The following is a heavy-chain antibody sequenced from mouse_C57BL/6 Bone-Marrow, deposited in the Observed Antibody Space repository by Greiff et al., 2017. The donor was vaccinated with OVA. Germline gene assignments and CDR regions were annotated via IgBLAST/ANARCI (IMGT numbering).Heavy chain of an antibody. Sequence: VHLVESGAELARPGASVKLSCKASGYTFTSYGISWVKQRTGQGLEWIGEIYPRSGNTYYNEKFKGKATLTADKSSSTAYMELRSLTSEDSAVYFCARGPGSSYYAMDYWGQGTSVTVSS. V-gene: IGHV1-81*01. D-gene: IGHD1-1*01. CDR1: GYTFTSYG. CDR3: ARGPGSSYYAMDY. J-gene: IGHJ4*01. CDR2: IYPRSGNT.